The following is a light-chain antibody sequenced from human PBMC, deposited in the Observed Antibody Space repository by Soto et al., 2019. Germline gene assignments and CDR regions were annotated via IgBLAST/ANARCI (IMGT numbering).Light chain of an antibody. CDR1: QSISNY. Sequence: DIQMTQSPSSLSASVGDRVTITCRASQSISNYLNWYQQKPGKAPKLLIYAASSLQSGVPSRFSGFGSGTEFTLTISSLQPEDFATYYCQQSYSTPWTFGQGTKVEIK. CDR3: QQSYSTPWT. J-gene: IGKJ1*01. CDR2: AAS. V-gene: IGKV1-39*01.